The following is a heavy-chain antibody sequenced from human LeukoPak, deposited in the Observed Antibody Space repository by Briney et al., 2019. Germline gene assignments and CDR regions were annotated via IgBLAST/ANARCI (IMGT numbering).Heavy chain of an antibody. Sequence: GGSLRLSCAASGFTFSSYAMSWVRQAPGKGLEWVSAISGSGGSTYYADSVKGRFTISRDNSKNTLYLPMKSLRAEYTAVLDFAKDAGPCVWGSYRPVAYWGQGTLVTVSS. J-gene: IGHJ4*02. CDR1: GFTFSSYA. CDR3: AKDAGPCVWGSYRPVAY. CDR2: ISGSGGST. V-gene: IGHV3-23*01. D-gene: IGHD3-16*02.